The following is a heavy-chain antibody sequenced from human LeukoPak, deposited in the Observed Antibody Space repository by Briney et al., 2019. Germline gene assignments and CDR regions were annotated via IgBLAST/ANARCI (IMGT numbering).Heavy chain of an antibody. CDR1: GFTFSSYA. D-gene: IGHD3-3*01. J-gene: IGHJ4*02. Sequence: QTGGSLRLSCAASGFTFSSYAMSWVRQAPGKGLEWVSAISGSGGSTYYADSVKGRFTISRDNSKNTLYLQMNSLRAEDTAVYYCAKDRTIFGVAPGYFDYWGQGTLVTVSS. V-gene: IGHV3-23*01. CDR3: AKDRTIFGVAPGYFDY. CDR2: ISGSGGST.